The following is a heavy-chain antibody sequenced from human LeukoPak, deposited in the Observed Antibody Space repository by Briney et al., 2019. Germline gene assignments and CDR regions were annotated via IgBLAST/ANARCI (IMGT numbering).Heavy chain of an antibody. CDR2: INSNSGGT. D-gene: IGHD2-21*02. CDR3: ARGSYCGGDCYPDY. Sequence: ASVKVSCKASGYTFTGYYMHWVRQAPGQGLEWMGWINSNSGGTNYAQKFQGRVTMTRDTSISTAYMELSRLRSDDTAVYYCARGSYCGGDCYPDYWGQGTLVTVSS. CDR1: GYTFTGYY. J-gene: IGHJ4*02. V-gene: IGHV1-2*02.